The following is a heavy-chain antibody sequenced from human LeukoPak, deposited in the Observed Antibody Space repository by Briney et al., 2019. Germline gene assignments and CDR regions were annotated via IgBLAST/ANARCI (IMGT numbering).Heavy chain of an antibody. CDR1: GGSISRYY. CDR2: VYYSGST. Sequence: SETLSLTCTASGGSISRYYWSWIRQPPGKGLEWIGSVYYSGSTNYNPSLKSRVTIAVDTSKNQFSLKLISVTAAYTAVYYCAREGGSGTYYDYWGQGTLVTVSS. V-gene: IGHV4-59*01. D-gene: IGHD3-10*01. CDR3: AREGGSGTYYDY. J-gene: IGHJ4*02.